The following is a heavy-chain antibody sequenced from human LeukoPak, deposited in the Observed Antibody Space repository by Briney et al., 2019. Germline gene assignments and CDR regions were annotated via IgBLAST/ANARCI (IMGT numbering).Heavy chain of an antibody. V-gene: IGHV4-59*01. J-gene: IGHJ3*02. D-gene: IGHD1-26*01. CDR3: ARQIVGAPDAFDI. Sequence: SETLSLTCTVSGGSISSYYWSWIRQPPGKGLEWIGYIYYSGSTNYNPSLKSRVTISVDTSKNQFSLKLSSVTAADRAVYYCARQIVGAPDAFDIWGQGTMVTVSS. CDR1: GGSISSYY. CDR2: IYYSGST.